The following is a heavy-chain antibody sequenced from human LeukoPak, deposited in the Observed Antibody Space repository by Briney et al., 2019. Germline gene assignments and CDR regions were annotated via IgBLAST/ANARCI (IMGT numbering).Heavy chain of an antibody. CDR1: GYSISSGYY. D-gene: IGHD3-3*01. CDR3: ATHNDFWSGYYAYYFDY. Sequence: SETLSLTCAVSGYSISSGYYWGWIRQPPGKGLEWIGSVYHSGSTYYNPSLKSRVTISVDTSKNQFSLKLSSVTAADTAVYYCATHNDFWSGYYAYYFDYWGQGTLVTVSS. J-gene: IGHJ4*02. V-gene: IGHV4-38-2*01. CDR2: VYHSGST.